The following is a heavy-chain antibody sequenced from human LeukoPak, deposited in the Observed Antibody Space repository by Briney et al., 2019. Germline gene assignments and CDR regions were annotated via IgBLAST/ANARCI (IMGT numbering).Heavy chain of an antibody. CDR1: EFSFSNFA. CDR2: ISSSSSYI. D-gene: IGHD5-18*01. CDR3: ARAPDTAMAFPFDY. J-gene: IGHJ4*02. Sequence: GGSLRLSCAASEFSFSNFAMAWVRQAPGKGLEWVSSISSSSSYIYYADSVKGRFTISRDNAKNSLYLQMNSLRAEDTAVYYCARAPDTAMAFPFDYWGQGTLVTVSS. V-gene: IGHV3-21*01.